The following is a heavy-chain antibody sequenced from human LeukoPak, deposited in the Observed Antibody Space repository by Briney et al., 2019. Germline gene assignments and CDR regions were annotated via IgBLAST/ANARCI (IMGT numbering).Heavy chain of an antibody. V-gene: IGHV1-46*01. CDR3: ARPMATFDSFDL. CDR2: INSSGGST. D-gene: IGHD5-24*01. CDR1: GYTFTNYY. J-gene: IGHJ3*01. Sequence: GASVKVSCKASGYTFTNYYMHLVRQAPGQGLEWMGIINSSGGSTSYAQKFQGRVTMTRDTSTSTVYIELSSLRSEDTAVYYCARPMATFDSFDLWGQGTLVTVSS.